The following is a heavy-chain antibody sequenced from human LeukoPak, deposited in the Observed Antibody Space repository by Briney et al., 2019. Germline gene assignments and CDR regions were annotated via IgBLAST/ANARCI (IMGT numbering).Heavy chain of an antibody. CDR3: ASLGYYDSSGYYHY. J-gene: IGHJ4*02. D-gene: IGHD3-22*01. Sequence: GASVKVSCKASGYTFTSHGISWVRQAPGQGLEWMGWINPNSGGTNYAQKFQGRVTMTRDTSISTAYMELSRLRSDDTAVYYCASLGYYDSSGYYHYWGQGTLVTVSS. V-gene: IGHV1-2*02. CDR1: GYTFTSHG. CDR2: INPNSGGT.